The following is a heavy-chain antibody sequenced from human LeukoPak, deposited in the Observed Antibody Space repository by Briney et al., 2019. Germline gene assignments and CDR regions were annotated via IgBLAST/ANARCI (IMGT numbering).Heavy chain of an antibody. D-gene: IGHD6-19*01. V-gene: IGHV1-2*02. CDR1: GYTFTSYG. J-gene: IGHJ4*02. CDR3: ASDQVEASEGIAVAGTDY. CDR2: MESNTGDS. Sequence: ASVKVSCKASGYTFTSYGISWVRQAPGQGLEYMGWMESNTGDSNSAQKFKGRVTLTRDTSISTAYMELSSLGSDDTAVYYCASDQVEASEGIAVAGTDYWGQGTLVTVSS.